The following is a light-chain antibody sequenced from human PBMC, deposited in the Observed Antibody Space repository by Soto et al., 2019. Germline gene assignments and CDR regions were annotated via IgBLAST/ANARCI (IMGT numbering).Light chain of an antibody. Sequence: QSVLTQPPSASGTPGQRATISCSGSSSNIGVNYVYWYQQLPGTAPKLLIYRNIQRPSGVPDRFSGSKSGTSASLAISGLRSEDEADYYCAAWDDSLSGVVFGGGTKLPVL. CDR3: AAWDDSLSGVV. V-gene: IGLV1-47*01. CDR2: RNI. J-gene: IGLJ3*02. CDR1: SSNIGVNY.